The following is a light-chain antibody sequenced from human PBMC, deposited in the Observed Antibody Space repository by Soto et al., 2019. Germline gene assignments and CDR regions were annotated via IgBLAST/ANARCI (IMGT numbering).Light chain of an antibody. CDR1: QSVGNN. J-gene: IGKJ4*01. CDR2: AAS. Sequence: EILLTQSPATLSVSPGERATLSCRASQSVGNNFAWYQQKPGQAPRLLIFAASTRATGVPARFSGRGSGTEFTLIISSLQSEDFGVYYCQQYGDWPLTFGGGAKVEIE. V-gene: IGKV3-15*01. CDR3: QQYGDWPLT.